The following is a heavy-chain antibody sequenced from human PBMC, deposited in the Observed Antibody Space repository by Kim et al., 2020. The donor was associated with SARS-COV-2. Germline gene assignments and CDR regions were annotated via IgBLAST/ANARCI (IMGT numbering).Heavy chain of an antibody. Sequence: ASVKVSCKASGYIFNTYGISWVRQAPGQGLEWMGWINPYNGDTKYAQKLQGRVTMTTDTSTGTAYMELRSLRLDDTATYYCARRLTAVTPHYGMDVWGQGTTVTVSS. CDR1: GYIFNTYG. CDR3: ARRLTAVTPHYGMDV. CDR2: INPYNGDT. D-gene: IGHD2-15*01. J-gene: IGHJ6*02. V-gene: IGHV1-18*01.